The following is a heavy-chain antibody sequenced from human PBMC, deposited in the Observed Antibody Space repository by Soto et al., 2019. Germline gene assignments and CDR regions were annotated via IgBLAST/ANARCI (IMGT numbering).Heavy chain of an antibody. CDR1: GDSISRSSYS. CDR2: VYYSGRT. D-gene: IGHD1-1*01. V-gene: IGHV4-39*01. Sequence: SETLSLTCTASGDSISRSSYSWGWIRQPPGKGLEWVGTVYYSGRTYYNPSLKSRVTMSVDASKNQFSLKLGSVTAADTAVYYCASGTDWNYDYWGQGLLVTVSS. J-gene: IGHJ4*02. CDR3: ASGTDWNYDY.